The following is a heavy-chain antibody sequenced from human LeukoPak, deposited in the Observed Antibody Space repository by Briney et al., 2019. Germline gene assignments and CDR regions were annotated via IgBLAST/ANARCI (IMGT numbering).Heavy chain of an antibody. CDR1: GGSISSGDYY. Sequence: SETLSLTCTVSGGSISSGDYYWSWIRQPPGKGLEWIGYIYYSGSTYYNPSLKSRVTISVDTSKNQFSLKLSSVTAADTAVYYCARAIGDKFGELSKYFQHWGQGTLVTVSS. CDR3: ARAIGDKFGELSKYFQH. V-gene: IGHV4-30-4*08. CDR2: IYYSGST. D-gene: IGHD3-10*01. J-gene: IGHJ1*01.